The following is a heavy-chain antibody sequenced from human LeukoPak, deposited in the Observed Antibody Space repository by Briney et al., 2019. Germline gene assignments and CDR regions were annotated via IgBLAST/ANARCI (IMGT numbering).Heavy chain of an antibody. CDR3: ARNRYGSGSYPY. V-gene: IGHV4-31*03. CDR1: GGSISSGGYY. D-gene: IGHD3-10*01. CDR2: IYYSGST. J-gene: IGHJ4*02. Sequence: SQTLSLTCTVSGGSISSGGYYWSWIRQHPGKGLEWIGYIYYSGSTYYNPSLKSRVTISVDTSKNQFSLKLSSVTAADTAVYYCARNRYGSGSYPYWGQGTLVTVSS.